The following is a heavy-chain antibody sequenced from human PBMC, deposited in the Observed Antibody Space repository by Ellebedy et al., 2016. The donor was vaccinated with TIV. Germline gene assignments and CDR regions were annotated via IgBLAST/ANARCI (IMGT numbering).Heavy chain of an antibody. J-gene: IGHJ3*02. CDR3: ATDGSYGDYRSPTHAFEI. CDR2: IRQDGGDK. Sequence: GGSLRLSCAASGFSFRSYWMTWVRQAPGKGLEWVANIRQDGGDKYYVDSVKGRFTISRDNAKNSLYLLMNSLSAEDTGVYYCATDGSYGDYRSPTHAFEIWGQGTMVTVSS. D-gene: IGHD4-17*01. V-gene: IGHV3-7*01. CDR1: GFSFRSYW.